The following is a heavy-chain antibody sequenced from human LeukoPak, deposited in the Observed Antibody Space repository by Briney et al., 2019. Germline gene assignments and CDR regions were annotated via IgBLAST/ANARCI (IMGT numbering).Heavy chain of an antibody. J-gene: IGHJ4*02. CDR3: ARLHPYSSGYTSDY. CDR2: ISAYNHNT. V-gene: IGHV1-18*01. D-gene: IGHD6-19*01. CDR1: GYTFTSYG. Sequence: ASVKVSCKAPGYTFTSYGISWVRQAPGQGLEWMGWISAYNHNTNYAQKLQGRVTMTTDTSASTAYMELRSLRSDDTAVYYCARLHPYSSGYTSDYWGQGTLVTVSS.